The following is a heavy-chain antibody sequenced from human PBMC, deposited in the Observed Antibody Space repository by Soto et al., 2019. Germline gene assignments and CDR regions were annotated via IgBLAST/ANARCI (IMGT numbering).Heavy chain of an antibody. Sequence: ASVKVSCKASGYTFTSYSMHWVRQAPGQRLEWMGWINSANGNTKYSQKFQGRATITRDTSASTAYMELSSLRSEDTAVYFCARGSSDWLPYFDYWGQGTLVTVSS. CDR1: GYTFTSYS. J-gene: IGHJ4*02. D-gene: IGHD3-9*01. V-gene: IGHV1-3*01. CDR3: ARGSSDWLPYFDY. CDR2: INSANGNT.